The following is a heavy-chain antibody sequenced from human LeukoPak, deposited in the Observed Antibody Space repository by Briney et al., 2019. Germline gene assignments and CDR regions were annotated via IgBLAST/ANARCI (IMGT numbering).Heavy chain of an antibody. D-gene: IGHD2-15*01. CDR1: GGSISSYY. Sequence: SETLSLTCTVSGGSISSYYWSWIRQPPGKGLEWIRYIYYSGSTNYNPSLKSRVTISVDTSKNQFSLKLSSVTAADTAVYYCARGHGGKGWFDPWGQGTLVTVSS. CDR3: ARGHGGKGWFDP. J-gene: IGHJ5*02. V-gene: IGHV4-59*01. CDR2: IYYSGST.